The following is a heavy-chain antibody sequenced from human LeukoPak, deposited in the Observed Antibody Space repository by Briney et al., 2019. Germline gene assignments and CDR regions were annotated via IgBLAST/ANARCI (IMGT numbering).Heavy chain of an antibody. CDR2: MNPNSGNT. Sequence: ASVKVSCKASGYTFTSYDINWVRQATGQGLEWMGWMNPNSGNTGYAQKFQGRVTMTRNTSISTAYMELSSLRSEDTAVYYCARAAGTAYDYYGMDVWGQGTTVTVSS. D-gene: IGHD6-13*01. V-gene: IGHV1-8*01. CDR1: GYTFTSYD. J-gene: IGHJ6*02. CDR3: ARAAGTAYDYYGMDV.